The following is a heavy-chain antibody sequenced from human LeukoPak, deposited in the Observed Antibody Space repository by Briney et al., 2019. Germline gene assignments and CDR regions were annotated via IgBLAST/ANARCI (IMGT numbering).Heavy chain of an antibody. CDR2: ISAYNGNT. CDR3: ARGGVSGLRYFDWLLFDP. J-gene: IGHJ5*02. Sequence: ASVKVSCKASGYTFTSYGISWVRQAPGQGLEWMGWISAYNGNTNYAQKLQGRVTMTTDTSTSIAYMELRSLRSDDTAVYYCARGGVSGLRYFDWLLFDPWGQGTLVTVSS. D-gene: IGHD3-9*01. CDR1: GYTFTSYG. V-gene: IGHV1-18*01.